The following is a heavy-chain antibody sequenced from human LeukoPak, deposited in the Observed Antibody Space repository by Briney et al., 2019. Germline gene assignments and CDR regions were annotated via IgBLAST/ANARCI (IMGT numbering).Heavy chain of an antibody. J-gene: IGHJ4*02. CDR3: ARHFLTISRDRQKYYFDY. Sequence: SETLSLTCTVSGGSISNSIYHWGWVRQPPGRGLEWIGYIYYSGSTNYNPSLKSRVTISVDTSKNQFSLKLSSVAAADTAVYYCARHFLTISRDRQKYYFDYWGQGTLVTVSS. D-gene: IGHD3-9*01. CDR1: GGSISNSIYH. V-gene: IGHV4-61*05. CDR2: IYYSGST.